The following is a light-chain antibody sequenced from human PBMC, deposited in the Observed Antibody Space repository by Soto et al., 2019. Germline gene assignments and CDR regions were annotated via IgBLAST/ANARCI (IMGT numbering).Light chain of an antibody. V-gene: IGLV1-51*01. J-gene: IGLJ2*01. CDR3: GTWDNSLGAGV. CDR2: DNN. Sequence: QSVLTQPPSVSAAPGQKVTISCSGSSSNIGDNYVSWYQQFPGAAPKLLIYDNNERPSGIPDRFSGSKSGTSATLGITGLQTGDEADYYCGTWDNSLGAGVFGGGTKLTVL. CDR1: SSNIGDNY.